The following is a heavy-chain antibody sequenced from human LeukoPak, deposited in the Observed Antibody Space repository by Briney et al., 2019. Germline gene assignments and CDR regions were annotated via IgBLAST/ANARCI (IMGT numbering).Heavy chain of an antibody. CDR2: INPNSGGT. D-gene: IGHD6-19*01. J-gene: IGHJ6*03. Sequence: GASAKVSCKASGYTFTGYYMHWVRQAPGQGLEWMGWINPNSGGTNYAQKFQGRVTMTRDTSISTAYMELSRLRSDDTAVYYCARDRIAVAEYYYYYYMDVWGKGTTVTVSS. V-gene: IGHV1-2*02. CDR1: GYTFTGYY. CDR3: ARDRIAVAEYYYYYYMDV.